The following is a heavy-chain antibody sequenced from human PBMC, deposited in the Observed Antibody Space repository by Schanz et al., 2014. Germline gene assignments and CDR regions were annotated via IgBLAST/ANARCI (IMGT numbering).Heavy chain of an antibody. Sequence: QVQLVESGGCLVKPGGSLRLSCAASGFIFNDYYMNWIRQAPGKGLEWLSYISRDGTTSYYADSVKGRFTLSRDNAKNSMYLQMNSLRVEDTAVYYCARDPNSVNEIDYWGQGTLVTVSS. V-gene: IGHV3-11*01. CDR3: ARDPNSVNEIDY. CDR2: ISRDGTTS. CDR1: GFIFNDYY. D-gene: IGHD5-12*01. J-gene: IGHJ4*02.